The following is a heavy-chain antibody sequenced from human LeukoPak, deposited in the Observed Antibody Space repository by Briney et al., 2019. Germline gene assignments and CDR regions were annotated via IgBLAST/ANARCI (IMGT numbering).Heavy chain of an antibody. J-gene: IGHJ4*02. CDR1: GYTLTELS. V-gene: IGHV1-24*01. CDR2: FDPGDGET. D-gene: IGHD1-1*01. Sequence: ASVKVSCKVSGYTLTELSMHWVRQAPGKGLEWMGGFDPGDGETIYAQKFQGRVTMTEDTSTDTAYMELSSLRSEDTAVYYCATSTTGTTIPDYWGQGTLVTVSS. CDR3: ATSTTGTTIPDY.